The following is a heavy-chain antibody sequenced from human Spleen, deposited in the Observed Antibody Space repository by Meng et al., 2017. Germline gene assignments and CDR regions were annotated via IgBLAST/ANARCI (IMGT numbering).Heavy chain of an antibody. CDR2: SNWNGVVT. D-gene: IGHD6-13*01. CDR3: ARDLGGIFAY. J-gene: IGHJ4*02. Sequence: GESLKISCTASGFTFDNYAMSWVRQAPGKGLEWVSGSNWNGVVTSYAGSVRGRFTISRDNAKNTLYLQMNSLRAEDTAVYYCARDLGGIFAYWGQGALVTVSS. CDR1: GFTFDNYA. V-gene: IGHV3-20*04.